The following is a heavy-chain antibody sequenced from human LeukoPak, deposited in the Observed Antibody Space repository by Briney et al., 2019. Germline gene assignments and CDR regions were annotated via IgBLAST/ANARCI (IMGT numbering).Heavy chain of an antibody. V-gene: IGHV3-74*01. CDR1: GFTFSSYW. CDR3: ARGNQADDY. Sequence: PGGSLRLSCAASGFTFSSYWMHWVRQVPGKGLVWVARINPGGSSITYADSVKGRFTISRDNAKNTLYLQIDSLRAEDTGVYYCARGNQADDYWGQGTLVTVSS. J-gene: IGHJ4*02. CDR2: INPGGSSI. D-gene: IGHD1-14*01.